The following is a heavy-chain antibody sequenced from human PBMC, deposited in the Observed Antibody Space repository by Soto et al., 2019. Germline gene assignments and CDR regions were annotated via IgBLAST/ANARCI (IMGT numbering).Heavy chain of an antibody. CDR2: IYYSGST. J-gene: IGHJ3*02. Sequence: PXETLSLTCTVSGCSISSGDYYWSWIRQPPGKGLEWIGYIYYSGSTYYNPSLKSRVTISVDTSKNQFSLKLSSVTAADTAVYYCARDVGGVGYCSGGSCYGAFDISGQGPMATVSS. D-gene: IGHD2-15*01. CDR1: GCSISSGDYY. V-gene: IGHV4-30-4*02. CDR3: ARDVGGVGYCSGGSCYGAFDI.